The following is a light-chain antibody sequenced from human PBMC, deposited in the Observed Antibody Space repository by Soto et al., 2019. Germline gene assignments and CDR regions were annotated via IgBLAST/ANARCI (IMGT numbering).Light chain of an antibody. Sequence: DIQMTQSPSTLSSSLGDRVTITCRASQSISSWLAWYQQKPGKAPKLLIYDASSLESGVPSRFSGSGSGTEFTLTISSLQPDDFATYYCQQLNSYPPWTFGQGTKWIS. CDR3: QQLNSYPPWT. CDR2: DAS. CDR1: QSISSW. V-gene: IGKV1-5*01. J-gene: IGKJ1*01.